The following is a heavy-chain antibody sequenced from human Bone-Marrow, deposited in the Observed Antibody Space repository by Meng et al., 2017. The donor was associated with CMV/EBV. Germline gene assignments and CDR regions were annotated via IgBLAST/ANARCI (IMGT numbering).Heavy chain of an antibody. CDR3: ARDTVVGVDY. D-gene: IGHD1-26*01. CDR2: ISSSGSTI. CDR1: AFSFSDYY. V-gene: IGHV3-69-1*02. Sequence: GGSLRLSCAASAFSFSDYYMNWVRQAPGKGLEWVSSISSSGSTIYYADSVKGRFTISRDNAKNSLYLQMNSLRAEDTAVYYCARDTVVGVDYWGQGTLVTVSS. J-gene: IGHJ4*02.